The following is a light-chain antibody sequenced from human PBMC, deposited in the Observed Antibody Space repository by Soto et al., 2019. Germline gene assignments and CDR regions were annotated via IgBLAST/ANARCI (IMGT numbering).Light chain of an antibody. CDR1: QDIRND. CDR2: AAS. V-gene: IGKV1-17*01. Sequence: DIQMTQSPSSLSASVGDRVTITCRASQDIRNDLGGHQQKPGKAPKRLIYAASSLQSGVPSRFSGSGSGTEFTLTINSLQPEDFATYYCLQHNSYPYTLGQGTKLEIK. CDR3: LQHNSYPYT. J-gene: IGKJ2*01.